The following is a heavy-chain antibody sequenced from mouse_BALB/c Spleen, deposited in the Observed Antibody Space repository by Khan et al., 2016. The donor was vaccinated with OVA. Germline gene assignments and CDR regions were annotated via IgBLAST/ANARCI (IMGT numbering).Heavy chain of an antibody. J-gene: IGHJ4*01. CDR3: ARQPYYHYNIMDY. Sequence: VKLLESGPGLVAPSQSLSITYTISGFSLTNYGVHWVRQPPGKGLEWLVVIWSDGSTTYNSALRSRLTISKDNSKSQVSLIMNSLQTDDTAMYFCARQPYYHYNIMDYWGQGTSVTVSS. V-gene: IGHV2-6-1*01. D-gene: IGHD2-10*01. CDR2: IWSDGST. CDR1: GFSLTNYG.